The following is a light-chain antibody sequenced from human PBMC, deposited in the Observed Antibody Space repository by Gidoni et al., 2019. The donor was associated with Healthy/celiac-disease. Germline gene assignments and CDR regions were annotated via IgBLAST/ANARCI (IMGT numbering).Light chain of an antibody. CDR2: KDS. J-gene: IGLJ2*01. Sequence: ELTQPPSVSVSPGQTARITCSGDALPKQYAYWYQQTPGQAPVLVIYKDSERPSGIPVRFSGSSSGTTVTLTISGVQAEDEADYYCQSADSSGTIVLFGGGTKLTVL. V-gene: IGLV3-25*03. CDR1: ALPKQY. CDR3: QSADSSGTIVL.